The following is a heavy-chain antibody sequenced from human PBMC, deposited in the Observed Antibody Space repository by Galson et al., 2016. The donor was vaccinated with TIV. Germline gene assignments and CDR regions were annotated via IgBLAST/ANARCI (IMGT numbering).Heavy chain of an antibody. CDR3: AKNERRENLYYYYMDV. Sequence: SLRLSCAASEFTFSYYAMTWVRQAPGKGLEWVSSITVSGGRSYDADSVKGRFTISRDNSKSTLYLQMSSLRAEDTAVYYCAKNERRENLYYYYMDVWGKGTMVTVSS. D-gene: IGHD1-1*01. CDR2: ITVSGGRS. V-gene: IGHV3-23*01. CDR1: EFTFSYYA. J-gene: IGHJ6*03.